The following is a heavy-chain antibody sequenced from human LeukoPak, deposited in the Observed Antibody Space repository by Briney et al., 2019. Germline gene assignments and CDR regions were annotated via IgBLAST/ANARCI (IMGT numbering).Heavy chain of an antibody. CDR3: ARGRWVSGPYYFDY. J-gene: IGHJ4*02. V-gene: IGHV4-59*01. CDR1: GGSISSYY. CDR2: IYYSGST. D-gene: IGHD4-23*01. Sequence: SETLSLTCTVSGGSISSYYWSWIRQPPGKGLEWIGYIYYSGSTNYNPSLKSRVTISVDTSKNQFSLKLSSVTAADTAVYYCARGRWVSGPYYFDYWGQGTLVTASS.